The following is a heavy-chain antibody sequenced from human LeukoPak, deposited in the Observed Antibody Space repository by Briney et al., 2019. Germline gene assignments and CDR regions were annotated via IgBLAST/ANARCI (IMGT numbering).Heavy chain of an antibody. CDR3: AKGAGTAGCSSTSCYARFDY. CDR1: GYTFTSYY. D-gene: IGHD2-2*01. V-gene: IGHV1-46*01. CDR2: INPSGGST. Sequence: ASVKVSCKASGYTFTSYYVHWVRQAPGRGLEWMGIINPSGGSTSYAQKFQGRVTMTRDMSTSTVYMELSSLRSEDTAVYYCAKGAGTAGCSSTSCYARFDYWGQGTLVTVSS. J-gene: IGHJ4*02.